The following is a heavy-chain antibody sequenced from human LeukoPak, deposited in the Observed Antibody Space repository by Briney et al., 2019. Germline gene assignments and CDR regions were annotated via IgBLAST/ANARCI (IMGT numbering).Heavy chain of an antibody. CDR1: GGSFSGYY. J-gene: IGHJ4*02. V-gene: IGHV4-34*01. D-gene: IGHD2-2*01. CDR3: ARVKRYCSSTSCPLDY. CDR2: INHRGST. Sequence: SETLSLTCAVYGGSFSGYYWSWICQPPGKGLEWIGEINHRGSTNYNPSLKSRVTISVDTSKNQFSLKLSSVTAADTAVYYCARVKRYCSSTSCPLDYWGQGTLVTVSS.